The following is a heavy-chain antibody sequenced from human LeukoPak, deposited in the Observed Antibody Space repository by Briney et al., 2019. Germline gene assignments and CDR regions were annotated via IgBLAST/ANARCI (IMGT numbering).Heavy chain of an antibody. D-gene: IGHD3-22*01. CDR2: INPNSGGT. J-gene: IGHJ6*02. V-gene: IGHV1-2*06. CDR3: ARGSVLAMIVVVITKRFDYGMDV. CDR1: GYTFTGYY. Sequence: ASVTVSCTASGYTFTGYYMHWVRQAPGQGLEWMGRINPNSGGTNYAQKFQGRVTMTRDTSISTAYMELSRLRSDDTAVYYCARGSVLAMIVVVITKRFDYGMDVWGQGTTVTVSS.